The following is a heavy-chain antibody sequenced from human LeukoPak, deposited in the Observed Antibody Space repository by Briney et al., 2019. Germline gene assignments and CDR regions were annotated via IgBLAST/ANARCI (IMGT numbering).Heavy chain of an antibody. Sequence: SETLSPTCAVYGGSFSGYYWSWIRQPPGKGLEWIGEINHSGSTNYNPSLKSRVTISVDTSKNQFSLKLSSVTAADTAVYYCRWFGELLYPNYYFDYWGQGTLVTVSS. D-gene: IGHD3-10*01. V-gene: IGHV4-34*01. CDR2: INHSGST. J-gene: IGHJ4*02. CDR1: GGSFSGYY. CDR3: RWFGELLYPNYYFDY.